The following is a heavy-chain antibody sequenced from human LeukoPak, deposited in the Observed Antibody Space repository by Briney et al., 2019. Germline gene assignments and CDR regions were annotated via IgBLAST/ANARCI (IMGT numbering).Heavy chain of an antibody. CDR1: GFTFSSYW. D-gene: IGHD3-22*01. CDR3: ARSVYDSGGYYRVLDY. CDR2: IDSDGSTT. V-gene: IGHV3-74*01. Sequence: GGSLRLSCAASGFTFSSYWMHWVRQAPGKGLVWVSRIDSDGSTTSYADPVKGRFTISRDNAKNTLYLQMNSLRAEDTAVYYCARSVYDSGGYYRVLDYWGQGTLVTVSS. J-gene: IGHJ4*02.